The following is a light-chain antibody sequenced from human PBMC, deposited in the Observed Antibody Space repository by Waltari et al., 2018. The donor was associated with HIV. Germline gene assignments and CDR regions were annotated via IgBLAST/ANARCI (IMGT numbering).Light chain of an antibody. CDR2: RNG. V-gene: IGLV1-47*01. Sequence: QSVLAQPPSVSGTPGQRVNLSCSGSNSNIQYNYVYWHRQLPGTAPKLLIYRNGRRPSGVPDRFSASKSGTSASLAISGLRSEDEADYYCAAWDDDLNGYVFGTGTRVTVL. CDR1: NSNIQYNY. CDR3: AAWDDDLNGYV. J-gene: IGLJ1*01.